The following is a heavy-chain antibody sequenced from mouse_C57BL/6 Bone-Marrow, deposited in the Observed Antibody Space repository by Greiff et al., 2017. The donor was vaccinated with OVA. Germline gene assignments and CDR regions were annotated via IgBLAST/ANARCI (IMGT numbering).Heavy chain of an antibody. D-gene: IGHD2-4*01. CDR2: LDPSASYT. V-gene: IGHV1-69*01. Sequence: VQLQPPWAELVMPGASVKLSCKASGYTFTSYWMHWVKQRPGPGLEWIGELDPSASYTNYNQKFKGKSTLTVDNSSSTAYMRLSRLTSEDSAVYYCARDDYDGAWFAYWGQGTLVTVSA. J-gene: IGHJ3*01. CDR1: GYTFTSYW. CDR3: ARDDYDGAWFAY.